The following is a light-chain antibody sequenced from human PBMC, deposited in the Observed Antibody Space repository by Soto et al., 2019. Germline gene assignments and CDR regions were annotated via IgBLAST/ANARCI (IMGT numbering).Light chain of an antibody. CDR2: KAS. Sequence: DIQMTQSPSTLSASVGDRVTITCRASQSISTWLAWYQQKPGKAPKLLIYKASSLESVVSSRFSGSGSGTEFTLTISSLQPDDFATYYCQQYNTYPLTFGGGTTVEIK. V-gene: IGKV1-5*03. J-gene: IGKJ4*01. CDR1: QSISTW. CDR3: QQYNTYPLT.